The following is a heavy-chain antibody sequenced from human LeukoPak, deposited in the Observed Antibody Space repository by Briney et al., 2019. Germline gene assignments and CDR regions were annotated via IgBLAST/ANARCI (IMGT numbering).Heavy chain of an antibody. CDR3: AGSYGHSIDY. CDR2: IKQDGSGQ. CDR1: GLTFRNFW. D-gene: IGHD3-10*01. J-gene: IGHJ4*02. Sequence: GGSLRLSCAASGLTFRNFWMCWVRQAPGKGLEWAATIKQDGSGQYYVDSVKGRFTISRDNAQNSLCLQMNNLRAEDTAVYYCAGSYGHSIDYWGQGTLATVSS. V-gene: IGHV3-7*01.